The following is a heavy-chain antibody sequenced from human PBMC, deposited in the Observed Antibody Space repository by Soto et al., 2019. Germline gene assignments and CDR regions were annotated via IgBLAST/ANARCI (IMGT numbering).Heavy chain of an antibody. J-gene: IGHJ6*02. CDR2: IYPGDSDT. CDR3: ARHHGSPGSYFGMDV. V-gene: IGHV5-51*01. CDR1: GYSFTSYW. Sequence: GESLKISCKGSGYSFTSYWINWVRQMPGKGLEWMGIIYPGDSDTRYSPSFQGQVTISADKSINTAYLQWRSLKASDTAVYYCARHHGSPGSYFGMDVWGQGTTVTVSS. D-gene: IGHD6-13*01.